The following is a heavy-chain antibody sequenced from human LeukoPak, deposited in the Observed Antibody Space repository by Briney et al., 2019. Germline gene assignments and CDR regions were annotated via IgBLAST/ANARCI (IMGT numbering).Heavy chain of an antibody. Sequence: SETLSLTCTVSGGSISSSSYYWGWIRQPPGKGLEWIGSIYYSGSSSYYNPSLKSRVTISVDTLKNLFSLKLRSVTAADTAVYYCAMDCSGGTCYAAGGDYWGQGTLVTVSS. J-gene: IGHJ4*02. V-gene: IGHV4-39*01. CDR3: AMDCSGGTCYAAGGDY. CDR1: GGSISSSSYY. CDR2: IYYSGSSS. D-gene: IGHD2-15*01.